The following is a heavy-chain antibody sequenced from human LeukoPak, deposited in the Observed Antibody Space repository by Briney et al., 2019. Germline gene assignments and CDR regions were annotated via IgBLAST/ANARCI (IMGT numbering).Heavy chain of an antibody. V-gene: IGHV4-34*01. J-gene: IGHJ6*02. CDR3: ARGLSITIFGVVIPYGMDV. D-gene: IGHD3-3*01. CDR1: GGSFSGYY. CDR2: INHSGST. Sequence: SETLSLTCAVYGGSFSGYYWSWIRQPPGKGLEWIGEINHSGSTNYNPSLKSRVTISVDTSKNQFSLKLSSVTAADTAVYYCARGLSITIFGVVIPYGMDVWGQGTTVTVSS.